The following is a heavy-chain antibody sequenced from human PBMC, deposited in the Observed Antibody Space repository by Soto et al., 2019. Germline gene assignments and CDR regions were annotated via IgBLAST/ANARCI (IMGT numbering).Heavy chain of an antibody. V-gene: IGHV3-30-3*01. J-gene: IGHJ4*02. Sequence: LRLSFAASGLTFSRYAMHWVRQAPGEGLEWVAVISRDGSSKYYGDSVKGRFTVSRDNSNNTLYLSMTSLRPDDTAVFYCARSRNGAVPDSINFWGQGTLVTVSS. CDR2: ISRDGSSK. CDR1: GLTFSRYA. D-gene: IGHD2-8*01. CDR3: ARSRNGAVPDSINF.